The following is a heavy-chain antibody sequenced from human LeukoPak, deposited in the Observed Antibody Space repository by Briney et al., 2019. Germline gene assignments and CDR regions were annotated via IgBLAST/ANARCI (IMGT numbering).Heavy chain of an antibody. CDR2: INPNSGVT. CDR3: ARDPGANYFDY. Sequence: ASVKVSCKASGYIFTSYYIHWVRQAPGQGLEWMGWINPNSGVTNYAQKFQGRVTMAGDTSISTAYMDLKRLRSDDTAMLYCARDPGANYFDYWGQGTLVTVSS. V-gene: IGHV1-2*02. D-gene: IGHD7-27*01. CDR1: GYIFTSYY. J-gene: IGHJ4*02.